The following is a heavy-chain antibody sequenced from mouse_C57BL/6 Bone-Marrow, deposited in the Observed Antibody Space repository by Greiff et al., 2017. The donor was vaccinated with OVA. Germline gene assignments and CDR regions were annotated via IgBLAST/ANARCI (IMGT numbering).Heavy chain of an antibody. Sequence: VKVVESGAELARPGASVKLSCKASGYTFTSYGISWVKQRTGQGLEWIGEIYPRSGNTYYNEKFKGKATLTADKSSSTAYMELRSLTSEDSAVYFCARDGYYFYWYFDVWGTGTTVTVSS. V-gene: IGHV1-81*01. CDR3: ARDGYYFYWYFDV. CDR1: GYTFTSYG. D-gene: IGHD2-3*01. J-gene: IGHJ1*03. CDR2: IYPRSGNT.